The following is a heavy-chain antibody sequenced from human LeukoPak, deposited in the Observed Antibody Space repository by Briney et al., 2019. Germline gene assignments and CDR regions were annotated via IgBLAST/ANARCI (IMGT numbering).Heavy chain of an antibody. J-gene: IGHJ4*02. CDR2: ISWNSGSI. V-gene: IGHV3-9*01. D-gene: IGHD6-13*01. CDR1: GFTFDDYA. Sequence: TGGSLRLSCAASGFTFDDYAMHWVRQAPGKGLEWVSGISWNSGSIGYADSVKGRFTISRDNAKNSLYLQMNSLRAEDTALYYCAKDPMEYSSSWYGVFDYWGQGTLVTVSS. CDR3: AKDPMEYSSSWYGVFDY.